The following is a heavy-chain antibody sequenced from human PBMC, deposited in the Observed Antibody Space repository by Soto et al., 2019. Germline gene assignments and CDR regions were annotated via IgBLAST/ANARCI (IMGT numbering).Heavy chain of an antibody. V-gene: IGHV1-69*13. D-gene: IGHD6-19*01. J-gene: IGHJ6*02. Sequence: SVKGSCKASGGTFSSYAISLVRQAPGQGLEWMGGIIPIFGTANYAQKFQGRVTITADESTSTAYMELSSLRSEDTAVYYCAIPFSSGWSYYGMDVWGQGTTVTVSS. CDR1: GGTFSSYA. CDR3: AIPFSSGWSYYGMDV. CDR2: IIPIFGTA.